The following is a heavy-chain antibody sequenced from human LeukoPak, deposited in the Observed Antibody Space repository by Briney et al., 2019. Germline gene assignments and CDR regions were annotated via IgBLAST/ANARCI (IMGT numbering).Heavy chain of an antibody. CDR1: GGPISTYY. J-gene: IGHJ4*02. Sequence: SETLSLTCTVSGGPISTYYWSWIRQSPGKGPESIGYIYNSGSTNYNPSLKSRVTISLDTSKNQFSLRLSSVTAADTAVYYCARHGSGYSFDYWGQGTLVTVSP. V-gene: IGHV4-59*08. D-gene: IGHD5-18*01. CDR3: ARHGSGYSFDY. CDR2: IYNSGST.